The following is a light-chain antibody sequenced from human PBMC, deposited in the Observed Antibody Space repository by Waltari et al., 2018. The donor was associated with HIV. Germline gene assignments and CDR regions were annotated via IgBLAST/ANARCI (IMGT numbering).Light chain of an antibody. Sequence: SYELTQRPSVSVSPGQTARITCSGDALPKKSAYWYQQKSGQAPVLVIYEDNKRPSGIPERFSGSSSGTMATLTISGAQVEDEADYYCFSTDSSGNHRVFGGGTKVTVL. CDR3: FSTDSSGNHRV. J-gene: IGLJ2*01. V-gene: IGLV3-10*01. CDR1: ALPKKS. CDR2: EDN.